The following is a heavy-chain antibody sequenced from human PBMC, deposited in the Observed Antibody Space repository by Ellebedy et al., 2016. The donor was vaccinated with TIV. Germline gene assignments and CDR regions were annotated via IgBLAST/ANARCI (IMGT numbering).Heavy chain of an antibody. Sequence: SETLSLXXTVSGGSVSSALHYWSWIRQPPGKGLEWIGYIYYSGSTYYNPSLKSRVTISVDTSKNQFSLKLSSVTAADTAVYYCAREVEYGGNSDWFDPWGQGTLVTVSS. CDR2: IYYSGST. J-gene: IGHJ5*02. CDR3: AREVEYGGNSDWFDP. CDR1: GGSVSSALHY. V-gene: IGHV4-31*03. D-gene: IGHD4-23*01.